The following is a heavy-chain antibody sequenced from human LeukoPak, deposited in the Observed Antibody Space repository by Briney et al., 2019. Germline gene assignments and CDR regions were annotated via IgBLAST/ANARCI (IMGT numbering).Heavy chain of an antibody. CDR2: IKQDGSEK. J-gene: IGHJ4*02. D-gene: IGHD1-1*01. Sequence: GGSLRLSCAASGFTFSSYWMSWVRQAPGKGLEWVANIKQDGSEKYYVDSVKGRFTISRDNAKNSLYLQMNSLRAEDTAVYYCARDPLESQLEPPLPDYWGQGTLVTVSS. CDR3: ARDPLESQLEPPLPDY. V-gene: IGHV3-7*01. CDR1: GFTFSSYW.